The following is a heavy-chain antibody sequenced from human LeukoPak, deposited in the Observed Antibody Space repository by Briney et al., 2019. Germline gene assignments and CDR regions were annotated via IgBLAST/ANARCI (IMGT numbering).Heavy chain of an antibody. CDR2: INTNTGNP. J-gene: IGHJ4*02. CDR3: ARMAGSLGELSFAGALETAHLDY. Sequence: ASVKVSCKASGYTFTSYDINWVRQAPGQGLEWMGWINTNTGNPTYAQGFTGRFVFSLDTSVSTAYLQISSLKAEDTALYYCARMAGSLGELSFAGALETAHLDYWGQGTLVTVSS. V-gene: IGHV7-4-1*02. CDR1: GYTFTSYD. D-gene: IGHD3-16*02.